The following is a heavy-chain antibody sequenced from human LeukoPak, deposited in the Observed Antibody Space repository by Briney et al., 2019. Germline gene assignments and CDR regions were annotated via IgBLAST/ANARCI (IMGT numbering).Heavy chain of an antibody. CDR2: IYHSGST. CDR1: GYSISSGYY. Sequence: SETLSLTCAVSGYSISSGYYWGWIRQPPGKGLEWIGSIYHSGSTYYNPSLKSRVTISVDTSKNQFSLKLSSVTAADTAVYYCARHNDYGDYGDYWGQGTLVTVS. V-gene: IGHV4-38-2*01. CDR3: ARHNDYGDYGDY. D-gene: IGHD4-17*01. J-gene: IGHJ4*02.